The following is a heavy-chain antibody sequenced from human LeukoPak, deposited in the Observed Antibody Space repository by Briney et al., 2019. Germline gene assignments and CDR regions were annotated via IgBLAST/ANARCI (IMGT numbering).Heavy chain of an antibody. CDR3: ALNYYGDWFDP. D-gene: IGHD3-10*01. CDR2: IYPGDSDT. CDR1: GYSFTRYW. Sequence: GESLKISCKGSGYSFTRYWIGWVRQMPGKGLEWMGIIYPGDSDTRYSPSFQGQVTFSADKSINTAYLQWSSLKASDTAMYYCALNYYGDWFDPWGQGTLVTVSS. V-gene: IGHV5-51*01. J-gene: IGHJ5*02.